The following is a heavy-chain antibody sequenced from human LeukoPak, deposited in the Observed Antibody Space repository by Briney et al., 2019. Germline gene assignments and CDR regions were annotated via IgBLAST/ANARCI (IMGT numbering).Heavy chain of an antibody. J-gene: IGHJ4*02. D-gene: IGHD2-2*01. CDR1: GGSISSYY. CDR3: ARGFCSSTSCSYYFDY. V-gene: IGHV4-34*01. Sequence: SETLSLTCTVSGGSISSYYWSWIRQPPGKGLEWIGEINHSGSTNYNPSLKSRVTISVDTSKNQFSLKLSSVTAADTAVYYCARGFCSSTSCSYYFDYWGQGTLVTVSS. CDR2: INHSGST.